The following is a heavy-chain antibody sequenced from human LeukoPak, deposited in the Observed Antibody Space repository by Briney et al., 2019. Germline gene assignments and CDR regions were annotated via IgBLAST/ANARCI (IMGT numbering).Heavy chain of an antibody. CDR1: GFTFSSYA. Sequence: GGALRLSCAASGFTFSSYAMSWVRQAPGKGLEWVSAISGSGGSTYYADSVMGRFTISRDNSKNTLYLQMNSLRAEDTAVYYCAKGIAAAGSLWYFDYWGQGTLVTVSS. V-gene: IGHV3-23*01. D-gene: IGHD6-13*01. CDR3: AKGIAAAGSLWYFDY. CDR2: ISGSGGST. J-gene: IGHJ4*02.